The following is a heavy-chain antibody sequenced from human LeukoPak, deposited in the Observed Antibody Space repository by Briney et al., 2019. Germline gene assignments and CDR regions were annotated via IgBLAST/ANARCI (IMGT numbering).Heavy chain of an antibody. Sequence: PSETLSLTCTVSGVSISSYYWSWLRQPPGKGLEWIGYIYYSGSTNYNPSLKSRVTISVDTSKNQFSLKLSSVTAADTAVYYCAREKWELLRYFDYWGQGTLVTVSS. D-gene: IGHD1-26*01. CDR1: GVSISSYY. V-gene: IGHV4-59*01. CDR2: IYYSGST. J-gene: IGHJ4*02. CDR3: AREKWELLRYFDY.